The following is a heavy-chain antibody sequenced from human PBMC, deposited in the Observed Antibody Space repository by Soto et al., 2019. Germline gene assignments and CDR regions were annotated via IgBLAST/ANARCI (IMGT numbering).Heavy chain of an antibody. CDR3: ARWSSVWGSYRYWFDP. CDR2: IYYSGST. CDR1: GGSISSGDYY. D-gene: IGHD3-16*02. J-gene: IGHJ5*02. V-gene: IGHV4-30-4*01. Sequence: SETLSLTCTVSGGSISSGDYYWSWIRQPPGKGLEWIGYIYYSGSTYYNPSLKSRVTISVDTSKNQFSLKLSSVTAADTAVYYCARWSSVWGSYRYWFDPWGQGTLVTVSS.